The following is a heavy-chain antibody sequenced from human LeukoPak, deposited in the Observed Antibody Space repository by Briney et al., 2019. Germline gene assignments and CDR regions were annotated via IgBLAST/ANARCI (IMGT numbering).Heavy chain of an antibody. CDR1: GFTFSNYG. D-gene: IGHD3-10*01. CDR3: ARLSAYYYGSYFYYYMDV. J-gene: IGHJ6*03. V-gene: IGHV3-7*01. Sequence: GGSLRLSCAASGFTFSNYGMHWVRQAPGKGPEWVANINQVESEKYSVDSVKGRFTISRDNAKNSVYLQMKNLRAEDTALYYCARLSAYYYGSYFYYYMDVWGKGTTVTVSS. CDR2: INQVESEK.